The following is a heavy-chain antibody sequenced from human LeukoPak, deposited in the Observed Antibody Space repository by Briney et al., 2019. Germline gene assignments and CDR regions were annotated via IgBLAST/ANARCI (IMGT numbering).Heavy chain of an antibody. CDR2: VYPDDSTV. J-gene: IGHJ5*02. D-gene: IGHD3-22*01. V-gene: IGHV5-51*01. Sequence: GESLKISCKGSGYTFKTYWIGWVRQMPGKGLDWMGIVYPDDSTVRYSPSFQGQVTISADKSISTAYLQWSSLKASDTAMYYCARTLDSSGYYYLWFDPWGQGTLVTVSS. CDR3: ARTLDSSGYYYLWFDP. CDR1: GYTFKTYW.